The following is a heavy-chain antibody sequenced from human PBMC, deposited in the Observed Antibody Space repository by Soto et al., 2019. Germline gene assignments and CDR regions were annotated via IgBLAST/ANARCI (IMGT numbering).Heavy chain of an antibody. V-gene: IGHV3-30*18. CDR2: ISYDGSNK. CDR1: GFTFSSYG. J-gene: IGHJ6*02. CDR3: AKDRRGMDV. Sequence: PGGSLRLSCAASGFTFSSYGMHWVRQAPGKGLEWVAVISYDGSNKYYADSVKGRFTISRDNSKYTLYLQMNSLRAEDTAVYYCAKDRRGMDVWGQGTTVTVSS.